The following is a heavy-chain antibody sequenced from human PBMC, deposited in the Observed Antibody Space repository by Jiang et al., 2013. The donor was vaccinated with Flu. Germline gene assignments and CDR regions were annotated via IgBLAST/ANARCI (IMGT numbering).Heavy chain of an antibody. Sequence: GAEVKKPGASVKVSCKASGYTFTDHYMHWVRQAPGQGLEWMGGIIPIFGTANYAQKFQGRVTITADKSTSTAYMELSSLRSEDTAVYYCARVITGTPDPDYYYGMDVWGQGTTVTVSS. CDR1: GYTFTDHY. CDR2: IIPIFGTA. CDR3: ARVITGTPDPDYYYGMDV. J-gene: IGHJ6*02. D-gene: IGHD1-20*01. V-gene: IGHV1-69*06.